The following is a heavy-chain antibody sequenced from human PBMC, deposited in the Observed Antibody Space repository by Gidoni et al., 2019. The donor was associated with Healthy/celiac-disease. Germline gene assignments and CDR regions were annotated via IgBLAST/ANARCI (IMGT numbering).Heavy chain of an antibody. J-gene: IGHJ4*02. CDR2: IYHSGGT. CDR3: ACTKDASLDY. CDR1: GGSISSSNW. Sequence: QVHLQESVPGLVKPSGTLSLTRALSGGSISSSNWWSWVRQPPGKGLEWIGEIYHSGGTNYNQSLTSRVTISVDKSKNQFSLKLSSVTAADTAVYYCACTKDASLDYWGQGTLVTVSS. V-gene: IGHV4-4*02. D-gene: IGHD2-8*01.